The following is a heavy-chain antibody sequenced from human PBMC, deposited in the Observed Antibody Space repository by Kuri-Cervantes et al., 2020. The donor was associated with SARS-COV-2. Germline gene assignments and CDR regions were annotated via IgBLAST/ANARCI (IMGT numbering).Heavy chain of an antibody. CDR2: IRYDGSNK. D-gene: IGHD1-1*01. CDR3: AKGTGGLPYYMDV. CDR1: GFTFSSYG. J-gene: IGHJ6*03. V-gene: IGHV3-30*02. Sequence: GESLKISCAASGFTFSSYGMHWVRQAPGKGLEWVAFIRYDGSNKYYADSVKGRFTISRDNSKNTLYLQMNSLRAEDTAVCYCAKGTGGLPYYMDVWGKGTTVTVSS.